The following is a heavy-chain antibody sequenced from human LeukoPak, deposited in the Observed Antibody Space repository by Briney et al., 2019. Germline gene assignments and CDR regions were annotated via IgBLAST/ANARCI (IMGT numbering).Heavy chain of an antibody. CDR3: ARDLGTSGWYTFDF. CDR1: GDSVSSKNGA. D-gene: IGHD6-19*01. J-gene: IGHJ5*01. CDR2: TYYRSKWYD. V-gene: IGHV6-1*01. Sequence: SQTLSLTCAISGDSVSSKNGAWNWIRQSPARGLEWLGRTYYRSKWYDEYADSVKGRVTISPDTSKNQFSLHVYSVTPEDTAVYYCARDLGTSGWYTFDFWGQGTLVTVSS.